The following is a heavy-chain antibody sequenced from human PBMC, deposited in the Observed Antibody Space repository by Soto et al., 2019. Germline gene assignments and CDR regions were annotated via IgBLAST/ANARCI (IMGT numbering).Heavy chain of an antibody. J-gene: IGHJ6*02. D-gene: IGHD1-7*01. CDR3: AREFSRRGWNYPDGMDV. V-gene: IGHV3-13*01. CDR1: GFTFSSYD. CDR2: IGTAGDT. Sequence: QLGGSLRLSCAASGFTFSSYDMHWVRQATGKGLEWVSAIGTAGDTYYPGSVKGRFTISRENAKNSLYLQMNSLRAGDTAVYYCAREFSRRGWNYPDGMDVWGQGTTVTVSS.